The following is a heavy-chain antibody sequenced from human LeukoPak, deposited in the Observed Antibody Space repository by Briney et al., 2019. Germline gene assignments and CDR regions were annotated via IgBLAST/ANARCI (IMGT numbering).Heavy chain of an antibody. D-gene: IGHD3-22*01. CDR2: ISSSSSYI. Sequence: PGGSLRLSCAASGFTFDDYGMSWVRQAPGKGLEWVSSISSSSSYIYYADSVKGRFTISRDNAKNSLYLQMNSLRAEDTAVYYCASFDSWPHWGQGTLVTVSS. CDR3: ASFDSWPH. J-gene: IGHJ4*02. V-gene: IGHV3-21*01. CDR1: GFTFDDYG.